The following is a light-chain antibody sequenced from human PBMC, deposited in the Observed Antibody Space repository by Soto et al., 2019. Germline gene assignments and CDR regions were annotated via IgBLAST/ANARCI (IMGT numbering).Light chain of an antibody. J-gene: IGKJ5*01. V-gene: IGKV3-20*01. CDR3: QHYDSLPIT. CDR2: GAS. Sequence: EIVLTQYTGTLSLSPGERATLSCRASQSVSSSYLAWYQQKPGQPPRLLIYGASSRATGIPDRFSGSGSGTDFTLTISRLEPEDFAVFYCQHYDSLPITFGQGTRLEI. CDR1: QSVSSSY.